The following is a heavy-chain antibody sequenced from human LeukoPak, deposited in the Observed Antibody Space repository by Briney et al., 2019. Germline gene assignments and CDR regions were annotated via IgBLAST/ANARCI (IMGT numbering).Heavy chain of an antibody. J-gene: IGHJ4*02. CDR3: ARDFYYDSSGYYYLFDY. CDR1: GFTFINYW. D-gene: IGHD3-22*01. V-gene: IGHV3-74*01. CDR2: ITSDGSGA. Sequence: GGSLRLSCAASGFTFINYWMHWVRQAPGKGLVWVSRITSDGSGANYADSVKGRFTISRDNDENTLYLQMNSLRAEDTAVYYCARDFYYDSSGYYYLFDYWGQGTLVTVSS.